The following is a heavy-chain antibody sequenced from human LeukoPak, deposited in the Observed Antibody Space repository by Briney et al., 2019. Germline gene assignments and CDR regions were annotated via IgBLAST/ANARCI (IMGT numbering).Heavy chain of an antibody. J-gene: IGHJ4*02. Sequence: SETLSLTRSVSGGSINSYYWSWFRQPPGKGLEYIGCFYNRGSTNYNPSLNSRVTISVDTSKNQLSLKLSSVTAADTAVYSCAGGGKWLFFDSWSQGTLITVSS. V-gene: IGHV4-4*09. CDR2: FYNRGST. CDR3: AGGGKWLFFDS. CDR1: GGSINSYY. D-gene: IGHD6-19*01.